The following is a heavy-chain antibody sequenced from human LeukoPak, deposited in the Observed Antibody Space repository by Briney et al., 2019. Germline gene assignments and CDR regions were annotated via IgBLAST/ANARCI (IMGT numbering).Heavy chain of an antibody. J-gene: IGHJ6*02. V-gene: IGHV1-69*13. D-gene: IGHD3-3*01. CDR1: GGTFISYA. CDR2: IIPIFGTA. Sequence: GASVKVSCKASGGTFISYAISWVRQAPGQGLEWMGGIIPIFGTANYAQKFQGRVTITADESTSTAYMELSSLRSEDTAVYYCARPLPVLRFLEWLPRAYYYGMDVWGQGTTVTVSS. CDR3: ARPLPVLRFLEWLPRAYYYGMDV.